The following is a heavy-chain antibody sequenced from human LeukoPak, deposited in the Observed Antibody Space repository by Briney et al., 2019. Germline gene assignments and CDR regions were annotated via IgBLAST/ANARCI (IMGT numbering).Heavy chain of an antibody. CDR1: GFTFSSYA. Sequence: GGSLRLSCAASGFTFSSYAMHWVRQAPGKGLEWVAVISYDGSNKYYADSVKGRFTISRDNSKNTLYLQMNSLRAEDTAVYYCARDGGIAAAAQEYFDYWGQGTLVTVSS. D-gene: IGHD6-13*01. CDR3: ARDGGIAAAAQEYFDY. CDR2: ISYDGSNK. V-gene: IGHV3-30-3*01. J-gene: IGHJ4*02.